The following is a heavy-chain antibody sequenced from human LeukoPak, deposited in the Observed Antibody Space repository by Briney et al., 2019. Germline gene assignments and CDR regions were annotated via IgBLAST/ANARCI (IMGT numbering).Heavy chain of an antibody. D-gene: IGHD5-24*01. J-gene: IGHJ4*02. CDR1: GFTFSSYS. CDR2: ISSSSSYI. CDR3: VRGEMATSRRDLDY. Sequence: GGSLRLSCAASGFTFSSYSMNWVRQAPGKGLEWVSFISSSSSYIYYADSVRGRFTISRDNAKNSLYLQMNSVRAEDTAVYYCVRGEMATSRRDLDYWGQGILVTVSS. V-gene: IGHV3-21*01.